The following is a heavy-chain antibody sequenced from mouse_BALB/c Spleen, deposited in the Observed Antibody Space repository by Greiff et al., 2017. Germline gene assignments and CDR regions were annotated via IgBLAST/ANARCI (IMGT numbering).Heavy chain of an antibody. CDR2: INPNNGGT. CDR1: GYTFTDYN. V-gene: IGHV1-18*01. CDR3: ARSNYGNYPYYAMDY. Sequence: EVQLQQSGPELVKPGASVKIPCKASGYTFTDYNMDWVKQSHGKSLEWIGDINPNNGGTIYNQKFTGKATLTVDKSSSTAYMELRSLTSEDTAVYYCARSNYGNYPYYAMDYWGQGTSVTVSS. D-gene: IGHD2-1*01. J-gene: IGHJ4*01.